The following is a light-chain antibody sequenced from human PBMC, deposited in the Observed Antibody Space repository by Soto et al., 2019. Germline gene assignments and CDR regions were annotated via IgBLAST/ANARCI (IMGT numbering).Light chain of an antibody. CDR2: GAS. J-gene: IGKJ1*01. CDR1: QSVSGSY. V-gene: IGKV3-20*01. Sequence: EIVLTQSPGTLSMSPGERATLSCRASQSVSGSYLAWYQQRPGQAPRLLIYGASSRATGIPDRFSGSGSGTDFTLTISRREPEDFAVYYCQQYGISPRTFGQGTKVDIK. CDR3: QQYGISPRT.